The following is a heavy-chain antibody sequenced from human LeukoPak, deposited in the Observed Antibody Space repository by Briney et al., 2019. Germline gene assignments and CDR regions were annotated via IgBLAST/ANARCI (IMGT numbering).Heavy chain of an antibody. CDR2: ISGSGGST. CDR3: ARVRKRYYDILTGYYRGSYYFDY. D-gene: IGHD3-9*01. J-gene: IGHJ4*02. Sequence: GGSLRLSCAASGFTFSSYAMSWVRQAPGKGLEWVSAISGSGGSTYYADSVKGRFTISRDNSKNTLYLQMNSLRAEDTAVYYCARVRKRYYDILTGYYRGSYYFDYWGQGTLVTVSS. CDR1: GFTFSSYA. V-gene: IGHV3-23*01.